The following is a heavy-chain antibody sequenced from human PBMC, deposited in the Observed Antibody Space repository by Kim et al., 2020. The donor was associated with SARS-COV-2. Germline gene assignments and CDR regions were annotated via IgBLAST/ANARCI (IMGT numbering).Heavy chain of an antibody. CDR2: IYDSGSI. CDR1: GGYVSSRSYY. D-gene: IGHD3-16*01. CDR3: ARQDTAMIWGSDY. J-gene: IGHJ4*02. Sequence: SETLSLTCTVSGGYVSSRSYYWAWIRQPPGKGLEWIGSIYDSGSIYYNPSLTSRLTISVDTSKNEFSLKLTSVTAADTAVYYCARQDTAMIWGSDYWGRGTLVTVSS. V-gene: IGHV4-39*01.